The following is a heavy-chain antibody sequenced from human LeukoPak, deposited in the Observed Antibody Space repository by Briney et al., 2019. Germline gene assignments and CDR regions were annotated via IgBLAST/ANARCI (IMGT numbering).Heavy chain of an antibody. Sequence: GRSLRLSCAASGSTFSSYGMHWVRQAPGKGLEWVAVIWYDGSNKYYADSVKGRFTISRDNSKNTLYLQMNSLRAEDTAVYYCAKDQGWLQFTANFDYWGQGTLVTVSS. D-gene: IGHD5-24*01. V-gene: IGHV3-33*06. CDR3: AKDQGWLQFTANFDY. J-gene: IGHJ4*02. CDR2: IWYDGSNK. CDR1: GSTFSSYG.